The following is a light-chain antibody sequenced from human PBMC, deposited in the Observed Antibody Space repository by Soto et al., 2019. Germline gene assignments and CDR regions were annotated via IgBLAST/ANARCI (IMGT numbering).Light chain of an antibody. CDR3: CSHAGSYTYV. Sequence: QSALTQPRSVSGSPGQSLTISCTGTSSDVGGYNYVSWYQQHPGKVTKLMIYDVTKRPSGVTDRFSGSKSGNTASLTISGLQAEDEADYYCCSHAGSYTYVFGTGTKVTVL. CDR2: DVT. J-gene: IGLJ1*01. CDR1: SSDVGGYNY. V-gene: IGLV2-11*01.